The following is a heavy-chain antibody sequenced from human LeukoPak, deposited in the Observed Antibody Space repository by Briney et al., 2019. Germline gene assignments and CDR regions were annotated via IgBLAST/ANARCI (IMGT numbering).Heavy chain of an antibody. Sequence: SETLSLTCAVYGGSFSGYYWSWLRQPPGKGLEWIGEINHSGSTNYNPSLKSRVTISVDTSKNQFSLKLSSVTAADTAVYYCARGICSTSCYYYYFYGMDVWGQGTTVTVSS. J-gene: IGHJ6*02. CDR1: GGSFSGYY. V-gene: IGHV4-34*01. CDR2: INHSGST. D-gene: IGHD2-2*01. CDR3: ARGICSTSCYYYYFYGMDV.